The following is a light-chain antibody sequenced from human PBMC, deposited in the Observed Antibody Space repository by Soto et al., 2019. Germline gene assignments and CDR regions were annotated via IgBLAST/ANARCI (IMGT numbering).Light chain of an antibody. J-gene: IGKJ5*01. CDR3: QQYNNWPPIT. Sequence: EMVMTQSPATLSVPAGERATLSFRASQSVSSKLAWYQQKPGQAPRLLIYGASTRATGIPARFSGSGSGTEFTLTISSLQSEDFAVYYCQQYNNWPPITFGQGTRLEIK. CDR1: QSVSSK. V-gene: IGKV3-15*01. CDR2: GAS.